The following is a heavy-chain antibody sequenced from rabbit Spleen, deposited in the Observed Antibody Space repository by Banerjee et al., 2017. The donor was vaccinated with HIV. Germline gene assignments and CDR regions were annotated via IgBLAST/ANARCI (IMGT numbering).Heavy chain of an antibody. V-gene: IGHV1S47*01. J-gene: IGHJ2*01. D-gene: IGHD4-1*01. CDR2: IDPIFGTT. CDR3: ARDRGSGWGDAFDP. CDR1: EFDFSSYG. Sequence: QEQLEESGGGLVKPEGSLTLTCKASEFDFSSYGMSWVRQAPGKGLEWIGYIDPIFGTTSYASWVNGRFTISSDNAQNTVDLQMNSLTAADTATYFCARDRGSGWGDAFDPWGPGTLVTVS.